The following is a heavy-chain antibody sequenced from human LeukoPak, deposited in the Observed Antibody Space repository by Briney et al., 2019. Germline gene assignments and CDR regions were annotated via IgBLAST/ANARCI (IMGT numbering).Heavy chain of an antibody. V-gene: IGHV4-34*01. CDR2: INHSGST. CDR1: GGSFSGYY. D-gene: IGHD5-18*01. J-gene: IGHJ6*02. Sequence: SETLSLTCAAYGGSFSGYYWSWIRQPPGKGLEWIGEINHSGSTNYNPSLKSRVTISVDTSKNQFSLKLSSVTAADTAVYYCARLFISSYGYYYYYGMDVWGQGTTVTVSS. CDR3: ARLFISSYGYYYYYGMDV.